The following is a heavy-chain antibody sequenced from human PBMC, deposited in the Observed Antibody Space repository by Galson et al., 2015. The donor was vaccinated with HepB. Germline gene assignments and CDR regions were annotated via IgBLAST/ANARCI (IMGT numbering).Heavy chain of an antibody. CDR3: AKGGHYSPFDP. J-gene: IGHJ5*02. V-gene: IGHV3-23*01. CDR1: GFTFSTYW. D-gene: IGHD5-18*01. Sequence: SLRLSCAASGFTFSTYWMSWVRQAPGKGLEWVSTISGFGENTYYADSVKGRFTVSRDNSRNMVYLQMNSLRAEDTAIFYCAKGGHYSPFDPWGQGTLVTVSS. CDR2: ISGFGENT.